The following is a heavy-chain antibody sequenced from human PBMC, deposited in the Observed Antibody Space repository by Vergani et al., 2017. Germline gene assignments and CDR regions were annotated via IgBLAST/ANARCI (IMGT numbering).Heavy chain of an antibody. CDR3: GRVADFYGLGSRLLDL. Sequence: QVRLQESGPGLVKPSETLSLPCSVSGGSMSGYYWSWIRQPPGKELEWIGYMYHSGSTNYNPSLETRGTISGDTSKNQFSLKLNSVTAADKAVYYCGRVADFYGLGSRLLDLWGQGILVTVSS. CDR2: MYHSGST. V-gene: IGHV4-59*01. J-gene: IGHJ5*02. CDR1: GGSMSGYY. D-gene: IGHD3-10*01.